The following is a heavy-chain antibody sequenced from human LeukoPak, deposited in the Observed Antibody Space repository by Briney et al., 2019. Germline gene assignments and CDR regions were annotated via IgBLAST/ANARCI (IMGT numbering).Heavy chain of an antibody. V-gene: IGHV4-39*01. CDR1: GESISSSNW. CDR3: ASSYYYDISDY. D-gene: IGHD3-22*01. Sequence: PSETLSLTCAVSGESISSSNWWSWVRQPPGKGLEWIGSIYYSGSIYYNPSLKSRVTISVDTSKNQFSLKLSSVTAADTAVYYCASSYYYDISDYWGQGTLVTVSS. CDR2: IYYSGSI. J-gene: IGHJ4*02.